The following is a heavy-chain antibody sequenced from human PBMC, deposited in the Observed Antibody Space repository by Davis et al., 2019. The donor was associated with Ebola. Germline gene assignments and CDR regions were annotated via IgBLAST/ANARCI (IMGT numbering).Heavy chain of an antibody. CDR1: GFTFSGSA. J-gene: IGHJ4*02. V-gene: IGHV3-73*01. CDR3: TTGDYYGSGSYVDY. Sequence: GGSLRLSCAASGFTFSGSAMHWVRQASGKGLEWVGRIRSKANSYATAYAASVKGRFTISRDDSKNTAYLQMNSLKTEDTAVYYCTTGDYYGSGSYVDYWGQGTLVTVSS. CDR2: IRSKANSYAT. D-gene: IGHD3-10*01.